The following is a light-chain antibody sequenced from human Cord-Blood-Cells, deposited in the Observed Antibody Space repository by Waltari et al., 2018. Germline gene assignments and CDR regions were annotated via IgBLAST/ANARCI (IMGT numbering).Light chain of an antibody. CDR1: SSAVGGSNY. J-gene: IGLJ2*01. CDR3: CSYAGSYDVV. V-gene: IGLV2-11*01. CDR2: DVS. Sequence: QSALTQPRSVSGSPGPSVTISCTGTSSAVGGSNYVSWYQQHPGKAPKLMIYDVSKRPSGVPDRFSGSKSGNTASLTISGLQAEDEADYYCCSYAGSYDVVFGGGTKLTVL.